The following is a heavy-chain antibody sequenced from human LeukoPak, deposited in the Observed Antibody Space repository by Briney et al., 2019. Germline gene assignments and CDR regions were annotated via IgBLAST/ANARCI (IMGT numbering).Heavy chain of an antibody. CDR2: IIPIFGTA. Sequence: ASVEVSCKASGGTFSSYAISWVRQAPGQGLEWMGRIIPIFGTANYAQKFQGRVTITTDESTSTAYMELSSLRSEDTAVYYCARDAYDSSGYFTTWGQGTLVTVSS. CDR3: ARDAYDSSGYFTT. CDR1: GGTFSSYA. D-gene: IGHD3-22*01. J-gene: IGHJ5*02. V-gene: IGHV1-69*05.